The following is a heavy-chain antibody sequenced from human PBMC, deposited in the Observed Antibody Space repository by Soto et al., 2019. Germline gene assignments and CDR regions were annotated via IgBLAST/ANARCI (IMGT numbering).Heavy chain of an antibody. CDR1: GYSFTNYW. J-gene: IGHJ1*01. D-gene: IGHD6-13*01. CDR2: IYPGDSDT. Sequence: EVQLVQSGAEVKKPGESLKISCKGSGYSFTNYWIGWVRQMPGKGLEWMGIIYPGDSDTRYSPSFQGQVTISADKSISTAYLQWSSLKASDTAMYYCARRGDSSKLNAEYFQHWGQGTLVTVSS. CDR3: ARRGDSSKLNAEYFQH. V-gene: IGHV5-51*01.